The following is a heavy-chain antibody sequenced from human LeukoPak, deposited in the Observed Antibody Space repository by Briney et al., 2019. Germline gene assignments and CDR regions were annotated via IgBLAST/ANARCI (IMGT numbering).Heavy chain of an antibody. D-gene: IGHD3-3*01. Sequence: SETLSLTCAVYGGSFSGYYWSWIRQPPGKGLEWIGYIYYSGSTNYNPSLKSRVTISVDTSKNQFSPKLSSVTAADTAVYYCARGLYYDFWSGYSNWFDPWGQGTLVTVSS. CDR3: ARGLYYDFWSGYSNWFDP. J-gene: IGHJ5*02. V-gene: IGHV4-59*01. CDR2: IYYSGST. CDR1: GGSFSGYY.